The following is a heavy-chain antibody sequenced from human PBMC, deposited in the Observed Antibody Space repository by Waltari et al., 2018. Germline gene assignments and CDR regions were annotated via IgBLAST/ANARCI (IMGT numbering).Heavy chain of an antibody. CDR2: INHSGST. CDR1: GGSFSGYY. V-gene: IGHV4-34*01. J-gene: IGHJ4*02. CDR3: ARERDRDVVVGSPIDY. D-gene: IGHD2-21*01. Sequence: QVQLQQWGAGLLKPSETLSLTCAVYGGSFSGYYWSWIRQPPGKGLEWIGEINHSGSTNYNPSLKSRVTISVDTSKNQFSLKLSSVTAADTAVYYCARERDRDVVVGSPIDYWGQGTLVTVSS.